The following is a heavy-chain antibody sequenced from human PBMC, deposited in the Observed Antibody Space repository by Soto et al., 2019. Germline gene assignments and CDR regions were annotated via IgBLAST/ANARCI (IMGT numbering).Heavy chain of an antibody. J-gene: IGHJ4*02. Sequence: HPAGSLRPSCAASGVTFSSYGMDWVRQAPGKGLEWVAVISYDGSNKYYADSVKGRFTISRDNSKNTLYLQMNSLRAEDTAVYYCAKALANTAIDYWGQGTLVTVSS. V-gene: IGHV3-30*18. D-gene: IGHD5-18*01. CDR3: AKALANTAIDY. CDR1: GVTFSSYG. CDR2: ISYDGSNK.